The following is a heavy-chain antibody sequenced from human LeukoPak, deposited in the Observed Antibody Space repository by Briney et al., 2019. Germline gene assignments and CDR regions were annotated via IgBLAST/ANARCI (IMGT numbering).Heavy chain of an antibody. CDR1: GFNFSSYG. D-gene: IGHD2-15*01. V-gene: IGHV3-23*01. J-gene: IGHJ4*02. CDR3: AKGLGYCSGGSCYRVFDY. CDR2: ISGSGGST. Sequence: GRSLRLSCAVSGFNFSSYGMHWVRQAPGKGLEWVSAISGSGGSTYYADSVKGRFTISRDNSKNTLYLQMNSLRAEDTAVYYCAKGLGYCSGGSCYRVFDYWGQGTLVTVSS.